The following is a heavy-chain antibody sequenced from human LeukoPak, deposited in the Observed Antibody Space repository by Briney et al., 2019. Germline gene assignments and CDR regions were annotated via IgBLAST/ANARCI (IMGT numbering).Heavy chain of an antibody. Sequence: SETLSLTCAVYGVSFSGYYWSWVRQPPGKGLEWIGEINHSGSTNYNPSLTSRVNISVDTSTNQFSLKLSSVAAADTAVYYCERVGGGGFLDCWGQGTLVTVSS. J-gene: IGHJ4*02. CDR3: ERVGGGGFLDC. V-gene: IGHV4-34*01. D-gene: IGHD3-16*01. CDR2: INHSGST. CDR1: GVSFSGYY.